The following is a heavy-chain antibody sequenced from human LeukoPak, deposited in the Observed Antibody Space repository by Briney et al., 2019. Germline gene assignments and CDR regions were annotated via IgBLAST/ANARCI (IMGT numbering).Heavy chain of an antibody. J-gene: IGHJ3*02. CDR3: AKLREIVVVITEAFDI. CDR1: GFTFSSYG. CDR2: IRYDGSNK. D-gene: IGHD3-22*01. Sequence: PGGSLRLSCAASGFTFSSYGMHWVRQAPGKGLEWVAFIRYDGSNKYYADSVKGRFTISRDNSKNTLYLQMNSLRAEDTAVYYCAKLREIVVVITEAFDIWGQGTKVTVSS. V-gene: IGHV3-30*02.